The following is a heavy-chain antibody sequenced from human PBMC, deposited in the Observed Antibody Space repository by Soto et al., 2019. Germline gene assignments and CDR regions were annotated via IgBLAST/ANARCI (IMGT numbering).Heavy chain of an antibody. V-gene: IGHV2-5*01. CDR2: IYWSGDE. J-gene: IGHJ3*01. CDR1: GFSLTTSGVG. CDR3: ARGIATRPGFAFDV. D-gene: IGHD6-6*01. Sequence: QYTLMESGPTLVKPTQTLTLTCSFSGFSLTTSGVGVGWVRQPPGKALEWLAHIYWSGDEHYRPSLKSRLSITKDASKNQVVLTMTNMDPVDTATYYCARGIATRPGFAFDVWGQGTMVTVSS.